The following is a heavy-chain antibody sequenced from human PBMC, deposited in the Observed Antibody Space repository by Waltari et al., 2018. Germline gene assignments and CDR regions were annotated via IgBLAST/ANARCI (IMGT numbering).Heavy chain of an antibody. CDR1: GYTFTSYG. Sequence: QVQLVQSGAEVKKPGASVKVSCKASGYTFTSYGISWVRQAPGKGLEWMGWVSAYNGNTNYAQKLQGRVTMTTDTSTSTAYMELRSLRSDDTAVYYCARDLGVLGYCTNGVCYIDYWGQGTLVTVSS. CDR2: VSAYNGNT. J-gene: IGHJ4*02. V-gene: IGHV1-18*01. D-gene: IGHD2-8*01. CDR3: ARDLGVLGYCTNGVCYIDY.